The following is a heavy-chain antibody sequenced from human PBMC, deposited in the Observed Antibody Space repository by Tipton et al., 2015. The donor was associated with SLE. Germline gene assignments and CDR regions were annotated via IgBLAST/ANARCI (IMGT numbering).Heavy chain of an antibody. CDR2: IYSGGST. D-gene: IGHD2-2*02. Sequence: SLRLSCAASGFTVSSNYMSWVRQAPGKGLEWVSVIYSGGSTYYADSVKGRFTISRDNSKNTLYLQMNSLRAEDTAVYYCARELAIYNGMDVWGQGSTVTVSS. J-gene: IGHJ6*02. CDR1: GFTVSSNY. CDR3: ARELAIYNGMDV. V-gene: IGHV3-53*05.